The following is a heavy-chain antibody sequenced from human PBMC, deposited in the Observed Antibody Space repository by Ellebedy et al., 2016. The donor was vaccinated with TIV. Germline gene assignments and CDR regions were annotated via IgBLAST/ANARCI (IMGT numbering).Heavy chain of an antibody. CDR2: IGSSSTHT. Sequence: GESLKISCAASGFTFSDYYMNWIRQAPGKGLQWVSYIGSSSTHTNYADSVKGRFTISGDNAKNSLYLQMNSLRADDTAVYYCLPHDGLGYWGQGTLVTVSS. V-gene: IGHV3-11*06. D-gene: IGHD1-1*01. CDR3: LPHDGLGY. J-gene: IGHJ4*02. CDR1: GFTFSDYY.